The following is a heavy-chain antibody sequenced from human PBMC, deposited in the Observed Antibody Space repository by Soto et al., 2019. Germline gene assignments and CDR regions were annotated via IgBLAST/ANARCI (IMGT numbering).Heavy chain of an antibody. CDR2: ISGGGSGA. Sequence: EVQLLESGGGLVQPGGSLRLSCTASGFTFSDHAMTWVRQAPGKGLEWLSGISGGGSGAYYADSVKGRFTVSRANSHNTLFLQMASLRVEDTAVYYCAIDLLWYTHWGQGTLVTVSS. CDR3: AIDLLWYTH. V-gene: IGHV3-23*01. J-gene: IGHJ4*02. CDR1: GFTFSDHA. D-gene: IGHD2-21*01.